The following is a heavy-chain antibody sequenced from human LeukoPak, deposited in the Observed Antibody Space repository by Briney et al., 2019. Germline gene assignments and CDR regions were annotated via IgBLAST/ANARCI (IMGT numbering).Heavy chain of an antibody. CDR1: GYTFISYY. CDR2: INPSGGST. CDR3: AGVRAGYSNSWTFDY. V-gene: IGHV1-46*01. D-gene: IGHD6-13*01. J-gene: IGHJ4*02. Sequence: ASVKVSCKASGYTFISYYIHWVRQAPGQGLEWMAIINPSGGSTSYAQKFQGRVTMTRDTSTSTVYMELNSLRSEDTAVYYCAGVRAGYSNSWTFDYWGQGTLVTVSS.